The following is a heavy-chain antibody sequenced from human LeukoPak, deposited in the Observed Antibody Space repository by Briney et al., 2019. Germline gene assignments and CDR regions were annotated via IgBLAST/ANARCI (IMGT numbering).Heavy chain of an antibody. J-gene: IGHJ4*02. CDR2: ISWNSGSI. V-gene: IGHV3-9*01. CDR1: EFTFSGYS. CDR3: AKEGTPGIAAAAYDY. Sequence: GGSLRLSCVGSEFTFSGYSMNWVRQAPGKGLEWVSGISWNSGSIGYADSVKGRFTISRDNAKNSLYLQMNSLRAEDTALYYCAKEGTPGIAAAAYDYWGQGTLVTVSS. D-gene: IGHD6-13*01.